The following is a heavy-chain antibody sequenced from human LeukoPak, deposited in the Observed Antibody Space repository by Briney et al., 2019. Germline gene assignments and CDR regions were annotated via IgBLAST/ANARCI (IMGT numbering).Heavy chain of an antibody. Sequence: GGSLRLSCAASGVTFSSYWMSWVRQAPGKGLEWVANIKQDGSEKYYVDSVKGRFTISRDNAKNSLYLQMNSLRAEDTAVYYCARDSRLGYCSSTSCQNFDYWGQGTLVTVSS. J-gene: IGHJ4*02. CDR2: IKQDGSEK. D-gene: IGHD2-2*01. CDR1: GVTFSSYW. V-gene: IGHV3-7*03. CDR3: ARDSRLGYCSSTSCQNFDY.